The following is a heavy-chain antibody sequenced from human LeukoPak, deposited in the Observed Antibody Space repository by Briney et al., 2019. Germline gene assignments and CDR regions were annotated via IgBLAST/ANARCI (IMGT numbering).Heavy chain of an antibody. J-gene: IGHJ4*02. CDR2: ISAYNGNT. Sequence: ASVKVSFKASGYTFTSYGISWVRQAPGQGLEWMGWISAYNGNTNYAQKLQGRVTMTTDTSTRTAYMELRRLRSDDTDVYYCASAGYSSGWYDFDYWGQGTLVTVSS. CDR3: ASAGYSSGWYDFDY. D-gene: IGHD6-19*01. CDR1: GYTFTSYG. V-gene: IGHV1-18*01.